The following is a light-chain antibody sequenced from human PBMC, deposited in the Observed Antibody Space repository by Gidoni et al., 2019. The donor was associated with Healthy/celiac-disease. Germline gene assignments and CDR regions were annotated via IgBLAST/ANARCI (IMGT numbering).Light chain of an antibody. J-gene: IGKJ2*01. Sequence: EMVLTQSPGTLSLSPGERATLSCRASKSVSSSYLAWYQQKPGQAPRLLIYGASSRATGIPDRFSGSGSGTDFTLTISRLEPEDFVVYYCQQYGSSPDTFGQGTKLEIK. V-gene: IGKV3-20*01. CDR3: QQYGSSPDT. CDR1: KSVSSSY. CDR2: GAS.